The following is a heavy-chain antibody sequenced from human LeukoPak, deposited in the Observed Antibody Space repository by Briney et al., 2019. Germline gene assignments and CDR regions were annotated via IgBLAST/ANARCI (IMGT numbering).Heavy chain of an antibody. D-gene: IGHD2-2*01. J-gene: IGHJ4*02. CDR2: IYYSGGT. V-gene: IGHV4-61*08. Sequence: SQTLSLTCTVSGGSISSGGYYWSWIRQPPGKGLEWIGYIYYSGGTNYSPSLKSRVTISVDTSKNQFSLKVSSVTAADTAVYYCARVDCSSTSCVFFDDWGQGTLVTVSS. CDR1: GGSISSGGYY. CDR3: ARVDCSSTSCVFFDD.